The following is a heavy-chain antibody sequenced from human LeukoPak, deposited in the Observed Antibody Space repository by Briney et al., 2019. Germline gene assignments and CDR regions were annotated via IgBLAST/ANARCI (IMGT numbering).Heavy chain of an antibody. D-gene: IGHD4-17*01. CDR1: GYSFTSYW. CDR2: IYPGDSDT. V-gene: IGHV5-51*01. J-gene: IGHJ6*02. Sequence: GESLKISCKGSGYSFTSYWIGWVRQMPGKGLEWMGIIYPGDSDTRYSPSFQGQVTISADKSISTAYLRWSSLKASDTAMYYCARHVAVTVTTNGMDVWGQGTTVTVSS. CDR3: ARHVAVTVTTNGMDV.